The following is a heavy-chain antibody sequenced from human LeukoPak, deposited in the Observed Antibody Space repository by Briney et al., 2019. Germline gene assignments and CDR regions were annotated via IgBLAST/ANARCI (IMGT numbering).Heavy chain of an antibody. CDR1: GFTFSTYA. Sequence: GGSLRLSCAASGFTFSTYAMSWVRQAPGKGLEWVSSISDSGGSTYYADSVKGRFTISRDNSKNTLYLQMNDLRAEDTAVYYCAKEGPNYGSGSFDYWGQGTLVTVSS. CDR3: AKEGPNYGSGSFDY. D-gene: IGHD3-10*01. V-gene: IGHV3-23*01. J-gene: IGHJ4*02. CDR2: ISDSGGST.